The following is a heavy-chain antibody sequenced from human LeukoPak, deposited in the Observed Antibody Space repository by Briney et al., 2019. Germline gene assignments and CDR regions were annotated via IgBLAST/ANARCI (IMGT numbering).Heavy chain of an antibody. CDR2: ITAYNDNT. J-gene: IGHJ4*02. V-gene: IGHV1-18*01. CDR3: ARALLWFGEPSHIDY. CDR1: GYTFTSYG. D-gene: IGHD3-10*01. Sequence: GASVKVSCKASGYTFTSYGISWVRQAPGQRLEWMGWITAYNDNTNYAQKLQGRVTMTTDTSTSTAYMELRSLRSDDTAVYYCARALLWFGEPSHIDYWGQGTLVTASS.